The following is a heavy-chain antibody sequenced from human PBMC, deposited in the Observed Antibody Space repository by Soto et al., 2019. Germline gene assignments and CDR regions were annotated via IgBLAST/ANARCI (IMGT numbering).Heavy chain of an antibody. Sequence: EVQLLESGGDLVQPGGSLRLFCAASGFSFSDFSMNWFRQAPGKGLEWVSFLDLTGSPTYYSDSVKGRFTVSKDISKKTVYLQMNSLRVEDTAIYYCAKDRVSDGIYSSDYWGRGVLVTVSS. D-gene: IGHD2-15*01. J-gene: IGHJ4*02. CDR3: AKDRVSDGIYSSDY. CDR1: GFSFSDFS. CDR2: LDLTGSPT. V-gene: IGHV3-23*05.